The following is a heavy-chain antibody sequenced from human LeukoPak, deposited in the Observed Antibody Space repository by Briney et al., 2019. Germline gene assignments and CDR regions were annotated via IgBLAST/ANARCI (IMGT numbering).Heavy chain of an antibody. J-gene: IGHJ3*02. CDR2: IRSNVFGGTT. CDR1: GFRFDDNA. V-gene: IGHV3-49*04. Sequence: GGSLRLSCVTSGFRFDDNAMSWVRQAPGKGLEWVGLIRSNVFGGTTEYAASVRGRFSISRDDSKSIAYPQMNSLKTEDSAIYYCTKLHFHDSSGYYTLLPLGAFDIWGQGTMVTVSS. CDR3: TKLHFHDSSGYYTLLPLGAFDI. D-gene: IGHD3-22*01.